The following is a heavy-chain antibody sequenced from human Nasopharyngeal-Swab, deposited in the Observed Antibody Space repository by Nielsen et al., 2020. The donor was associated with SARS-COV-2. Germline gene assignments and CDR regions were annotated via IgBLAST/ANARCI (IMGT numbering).Heavy chain of an antibody. J-gene: IGHJ4*02. CDR3: ARVVTWGYSYGYGGTHVAHGIYFDY. Sequence: VRQMPGKGLEWVAVISYDGSNKYYADSVKGRFTISRDNSKNTLYLQMNSLRAEDTAVYYCARVVTWGYSYGYGGTHVAHGIYFDYWGQGTLVTVSS. CDR2: ISYDGSNK. D-gene: IGHD5-18*01. V-gene: IGHV3-30*03.